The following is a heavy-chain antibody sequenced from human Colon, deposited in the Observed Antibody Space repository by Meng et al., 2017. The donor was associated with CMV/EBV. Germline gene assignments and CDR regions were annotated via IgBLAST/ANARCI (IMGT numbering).Heavy chain of an antibody. V-gene: IGHV1-2*02. D-gene: IGHD3-3*01. Sequence: ASVKVSCKPSGYTFSGFYLHWVRQAPGQGLEWMGRIKPNSHDTHYAQKFRDRITMTSDTSTATVYLEVRGLGSDDTSIYYRAREADFDFWSVHPAFQYWGQGTLVTVSS. J-gene: IGHJ4*02. CDR3: AREADFDFWSVHPAFQY. CDR1: GYTFSGFY. CDR2: IKPNSHDT.